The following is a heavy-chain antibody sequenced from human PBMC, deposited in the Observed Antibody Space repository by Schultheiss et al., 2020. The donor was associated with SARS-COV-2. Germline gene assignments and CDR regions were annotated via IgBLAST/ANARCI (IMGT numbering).Heavy chain of an antibody. J-gene: IGHJ5*02. CDR2: IYTSGST. Sequence: SETLSLTCAVYGGSFSGYYWSWIRQPAGKGLEWIGRIYTSGSTNYNPSLKSRVTMSVDTSKNQFSLKLSSVTAADTAVYYCARDGSRSGGWFDPWGQGTLVTVSS. CDR3: ARDGSRSGGWFDP. D-gene: IGHD3-10*01. V-gene: IGHV4-4*07. CDR1: GGSFSGYY.